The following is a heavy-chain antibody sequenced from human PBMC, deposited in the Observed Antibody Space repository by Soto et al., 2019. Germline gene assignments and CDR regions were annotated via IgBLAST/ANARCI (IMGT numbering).Heavy chain of an antibody. D-gene: IGHD3-16*01. Sequence: EVQLVESGGGLVKPGGSLRLSCAASGFTFSSYSMNWVRQAPGKGLEWVSSISRSSSHMYYADSVKGRFTISRDNAKNSLYLQMNSLRAVDTAVYYCARDLHDYVSFRFDPWGQGTLVTVSS. CDR3: ARDLHDYVSFRFDP. CDR2: ISRSSSHM. CDR1: GFTFSSYS. J-gene: IGHJ5*02. V-gene: IGHV3-21*01.